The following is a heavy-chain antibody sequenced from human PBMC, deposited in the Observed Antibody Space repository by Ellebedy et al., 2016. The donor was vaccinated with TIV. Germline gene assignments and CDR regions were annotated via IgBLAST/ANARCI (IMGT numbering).Heavy chain of an antibody. Sequence: GESLKISXAVSGLTFSNTWMSWVRQAPGKGLEWVANIKQDGSEAYYVDSVKGRFTISRDNAKNLLYLQMSGLRGEDTAVYYCARDIYCSGGSCWGFDFWGQGTLVTVSS. CDR1: GLTFSNTW. J-gene: IGHJ4*02. D-gene: IGHD2-15*01. V-gene: IGHV3-7*01. CDR2: IKQDGSEA. CDR3: ARDIYCSGGSCWGFDF.